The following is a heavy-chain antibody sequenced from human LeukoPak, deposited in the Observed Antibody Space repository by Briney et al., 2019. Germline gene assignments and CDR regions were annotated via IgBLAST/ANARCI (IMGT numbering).Heavy chain of an antibody. D-gene: IGHD2-21*02. CDR1: GFTFDDYA. V-gene: IGHV3-9*01. CDR3: ARLCGGDCLVEYFQH. Sequence: GGSLRLSCAASGFTFDDYAMHWVRQAPGKGLEWVSGISWNSGSIGYADSVKGRFTISRDNAKNSLYLQMNSLRAEDTAVYYCARLCGGDCLVEYFQHWGQGTLVTVSS. CDR2: ISWNSGSI. J-gene: IGHJ1*01.